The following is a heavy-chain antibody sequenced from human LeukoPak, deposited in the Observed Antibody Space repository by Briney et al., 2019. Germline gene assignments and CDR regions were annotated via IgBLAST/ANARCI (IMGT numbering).Heavy chain of an antibody. D-gene: IGHD5-24*01. CDR1: GGSFSGYY. Sequence: MASETLSLTCAVYGGSFSGYYWSWIRQPPGKGLEWIGEINHSGSTNYNPSLKSRVTISVDTSKNQFSLKLSSVTAADTAVYYCARQLIRNAFDIWGQGAMVTVSS. CDR3: ARQLIRNAFDI. CDR2: INHSGST. V-gene: IGHV4-34*01. J-gene: IGHJ3*02.